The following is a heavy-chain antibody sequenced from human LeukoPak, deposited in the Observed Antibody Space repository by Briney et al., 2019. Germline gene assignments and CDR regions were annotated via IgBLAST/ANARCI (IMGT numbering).Heavy chain of an antibody. J-gene: IGHJ4*02. Sequence: SETLSLTCAVSGGSISSSNWWSWVRQPPGKGLEWIGEIYHSGSTYYNPSLKSRVTISVDTSKNQFSLKLSSVTAADTAVYYCARGGCTNGVCYIPYYFDYWGQGTLVTVSS. CDR2: IYHSGST. CDR1: GGSISSSNW. V-gene: IGHV4-4*02. D-gene: IGHD2-8*01. CDR3: ARGGCTNGVCYIPYYFDY.